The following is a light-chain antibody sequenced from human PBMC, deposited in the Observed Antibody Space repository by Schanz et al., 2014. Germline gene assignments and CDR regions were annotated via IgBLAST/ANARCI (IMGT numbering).Light chain of an antibody. V-gene: IGLV2-8*01. Sequence: QSALTQPPSASGSLGQSVTISCTGTSNDIGRYDFVSWYQQHPGKAPKLMIYAVNKRPSGVPDRFSGSKSGNMASLTVSGLQAEDEADYHCSSYADNNKELFGGGTKLTVL. CDR3: SSYADNNKEL. CDR1: SNDIGRYDF. CDR2: AVN. J-gene: IGLJ3*02.